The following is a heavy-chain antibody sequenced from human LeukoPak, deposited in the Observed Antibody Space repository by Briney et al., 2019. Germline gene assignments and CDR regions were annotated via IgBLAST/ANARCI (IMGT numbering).Heavy chain of an antibody. CDR1: GGSISSGGYY. CDR3: AREVRGYSYGFDY. CDR2: IYYSGST. J-gene: IGHJ4*02. D-gene: IGHD5-18*01. V-gene: IGHV4-31*03. Sequence: SETLSLTCTVSGGSISSGGYYWSWIRQHPGKGLEWIGYIYYSGSTYYNPSLKSRVTISVDTSKNQFSLKLSSVAAADTAVYYCAREVRGYSYGFDYWGQGTLVTVSS.